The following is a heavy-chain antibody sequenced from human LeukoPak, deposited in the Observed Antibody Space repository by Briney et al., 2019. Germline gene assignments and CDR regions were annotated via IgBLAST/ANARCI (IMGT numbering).Heavy chain of an antibody. J-gene: IGHJ4*02. CDR2: IRYDGSNK. D-gene: IGHD6-6*01. CDR1: GFTFSSYG. V-gene: IGHV3-30*02. Sequence: PGGSLRLSCAASGFTFSSYGMHWVRQAPGKGLEWVAFIRYDGSNKYYADSVKGRFTISRDNSKNTLYLQMNSLRAEDTAVYYCAKASTYSSSSGFDYWGQGTLVTVSS. CDR3: AKASTYSSSSGFDY.